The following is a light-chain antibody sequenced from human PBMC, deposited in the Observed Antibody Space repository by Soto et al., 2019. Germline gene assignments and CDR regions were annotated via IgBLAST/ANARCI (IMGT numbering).Light chain of an antibody. CDR2: AAS. V-gene: IGKV1-5*01. J-gene: IGKJ1*01. Sequence: DIQMTQYPSTLSASVGDRVTITCRASQSISNWLAWYQQKPGKAPKLLIYAASNVESGVPSRFSGSGSGTEFTLAISSLQPDDFATYDCQQYSTYPWTFGQGTKVEIK. CDR1: QSISNW. CDR3: QQYSTYPWT.